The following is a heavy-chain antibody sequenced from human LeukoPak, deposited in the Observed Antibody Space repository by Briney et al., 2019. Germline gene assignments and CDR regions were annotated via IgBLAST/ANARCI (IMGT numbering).Heavy chain of an antibody. CDR2: ISNSGSS. Sequence: TSETLSLTCTVPGGSISSHYWTWIRQSPVKGLEWIGDISNSGSSSYNPSLKSRVTISIDTSKNQFSLKLSSVTAADTAVYYCGRDALVGYFSYYYMDVWGKGTTVTVSS. CDR1: GGSISSHY. CDR3: GRDALVGYFSYYYMDV. D-gene: IGHD2-15*01. V-gene: IGHV4-59*11. J-gene: IGHJ6*03.